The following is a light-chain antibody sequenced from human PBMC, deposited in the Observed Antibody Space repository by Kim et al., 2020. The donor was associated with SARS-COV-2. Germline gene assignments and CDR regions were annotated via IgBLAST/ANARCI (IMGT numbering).Light chain of an antibody. Sequence: GQTITISCTGTSSGVGYNYNSWYQQHPGKAPKLMIYDVSNRPSGVSNRFSGSKSGNTASLTISGLQAEDEADYYCSSYSTSSTPYVFGTGTKVTVL. V-gene: IGLV2-14*03. J-gene: IGLJ1*01. CDR2: DVS. CDR1: SSGVGYNY. CDR3: SSYSTSSTPYV.